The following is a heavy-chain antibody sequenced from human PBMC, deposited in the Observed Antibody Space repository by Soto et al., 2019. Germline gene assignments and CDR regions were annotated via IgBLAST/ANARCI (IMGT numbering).Heavy chain of an antibody. Sequence: ASVKVSCKASGYTFTSYYVHWVRQAPGQGLEWMGIINPGGGSTSYAQKFQGRVTMTRDTSTSTVYMELSSLRSEDKAVYYCERDKNYGLDVWGQGTTVTVSS. CDR2: INPGGGST. V-gene: IGHV1-46*01. CDR3: ERDKNYGLDV. J-gene: IGHJ6*02. CDR1: GYTFTSYY.